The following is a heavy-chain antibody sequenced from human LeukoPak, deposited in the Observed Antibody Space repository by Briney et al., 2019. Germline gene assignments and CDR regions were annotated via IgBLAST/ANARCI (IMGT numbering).Heavy chain of an antibody. V-gene: IGHV3-23*01. J-gene: IGHJ4*02. Sequence: GGSLRLSCAASGFAFSSYAMSWVRQAPGKGLEWVSAISGSGGSTYYADSVKGRFTISRDNSKNTLYLQMNSLRAEDTAVYYCAKIPTVTTYFDYWGQGTLVTVSS. CDR3: AKIPTVTTYFDY. CDR2: ISGSGGST. D-gene: IGHD4-17*01. CDR1: GFAFSSYA.